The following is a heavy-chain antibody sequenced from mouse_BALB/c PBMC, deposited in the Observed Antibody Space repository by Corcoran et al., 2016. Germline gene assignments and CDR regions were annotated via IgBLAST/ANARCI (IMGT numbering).Heavy chain of an antibody. D-gene: IGHD2-13*01. CDR1: VFSLRTSGMG. CDR2: IWWDDDK. CDR3: ARRSQTGDDFDY. V-gene: IGHV8-8*01. Sequence: QVTLKESGPGIFKPSQTLPLTFSFSVFSLRTSGMGVGWIRQPSGKGLEWLAHIWWDDDKYYNPSLKSQLTISKDTSRNQVFLKITSVDTADTATYYWARRSQTGDDFDYWGQGTTLTVSS. J-gene: IGHJ2*01.